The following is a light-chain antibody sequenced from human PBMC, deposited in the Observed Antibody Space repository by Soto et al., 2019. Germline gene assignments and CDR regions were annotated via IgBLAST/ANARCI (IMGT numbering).Light chain of an antibody. V-gene: IGKV1-5*03. Sequence: DIQMTQSPSTLSSSVVDIVTISCRASQSISTWLAWYQQKSGKAPKLLIYEASSLGSGVPSRFSGSGSGTEFTLTISSLQPDDFATYYCQQYNTYSTFGQGTRLEIK. CDR1: QSISTW. J-gene: IGKJ5*01. CDR3: QQYNTYST. CDR2: EAS.